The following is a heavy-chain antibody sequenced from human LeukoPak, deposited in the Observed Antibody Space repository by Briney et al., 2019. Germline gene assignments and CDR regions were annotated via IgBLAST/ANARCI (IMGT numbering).Heavy chain of an antibody. V-gene: IGHV3-23*01. D-gene: IGHD3-10*01. CDR2: ISGSGGST. CDR1: GFTFSNYG. CDR3: AKEMYYYGSGSSSDY. J-gene: IGHJ4*02. Sequence: GGSLRLSCAASGFTFSNYGMSWVRQAPGKGLEWVSGISGSGGSTYYADSVKGRFTISRDNSKNTLYLQMNSLTAEDTAVFYCAKEMYYYGSGSSSDYWSQGTLVTVSS.